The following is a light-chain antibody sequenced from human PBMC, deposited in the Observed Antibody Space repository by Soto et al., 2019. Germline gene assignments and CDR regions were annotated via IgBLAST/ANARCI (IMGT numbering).Light chain of an antibody. J-gene: IGLJ1*01. CDR3: SSYTSSSTYV. Sequence: QSALTQPASVSGSPGQSITSSCTGTSSDVGVYNYVSWYQQHPGKAPKLMIYDVSNRPSGVSNRFSGSKSGNTASLTISRLQAEDEADYYCSSYTSSSTYVFGTGTKVTVL. CDR2: DVS. CDR1: SSDVGVYNY. V-gene: IGLV2-14*03.